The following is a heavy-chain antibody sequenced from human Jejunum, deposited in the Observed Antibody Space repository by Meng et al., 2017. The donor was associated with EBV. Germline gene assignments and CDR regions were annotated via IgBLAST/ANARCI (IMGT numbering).Heavy chain of an antibody. Sequence: QVESLRLGLVFEKPGASVKVSCKDFGYTFSIYAMNWVRRAPGQGLKWMGWINTKTGNPTYAQGFTGRFVFSLDTSVGTAYLQISSLKAEDTAVYYCARDWGGDYLDYWGQGTLVTVSS. CDR1: GYTFSIYA. V-gene: IGHV7-4-1*02. CDR2: INTKTGNP. J-gene: IGHJ4*02. CDR3: ARDWGGDYLDY. D-gene: IGHD3-10*01.